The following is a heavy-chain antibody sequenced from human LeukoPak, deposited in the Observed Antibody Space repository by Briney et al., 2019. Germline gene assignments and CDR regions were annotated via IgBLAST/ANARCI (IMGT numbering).Heavy chain of an antibody. V-gene: IGHV1-69*02. CDR2: IIPILGIA. J-gene: IGHJ3*02. CDR1: GGTFSSYT. Sequence: SVRVSCKASGGTFSSYTISWVRQAPGQGLEWMGRIIPILGIANYAQKFQGRVTITADKSTSTAYMELSSLRSEDTAVYYCARVLRWYRLGPGDDAFDIWGQGTMVTVSS. CDR3: ARVLRWYRLGPGDDAFDI. D-gene: IGHD4-23*01.